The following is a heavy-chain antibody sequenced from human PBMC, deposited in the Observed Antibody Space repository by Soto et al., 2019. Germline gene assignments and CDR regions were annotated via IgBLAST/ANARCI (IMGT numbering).Heavy chain of an antibody. V-gene: IGHV3-15*01. J-gene: IGHJ4*01. CDR1: GFTFSRAR. CDR3: TTDVSGPLDDY. D-gene: IGHD1-1*01. CDR2: IKSEIDGGAA. Sequence: PGGSLRLSCVVSGFTFSRARMTWVRQAPGKGLEWIGRIKSEIDGGAADYAAPVKGRFTISRDDSRDTMYLQMKRPTIEDTGVYYCTTDVSGPLDDYWGHGTLVTFSS.